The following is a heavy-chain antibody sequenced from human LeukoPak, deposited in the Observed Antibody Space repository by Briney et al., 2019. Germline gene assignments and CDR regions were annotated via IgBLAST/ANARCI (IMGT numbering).Heavy chain of an antibody. J-gene: IGHJ4*02. D-gene: IGHD3-3*01. CDR1: GFRFSSYA. CDR2: ISGSGGST. CDR3: VKGGQNSAFWRFDY. Sequence: GGSLRLSCGASGFRFSSYAMSWVRQAPGKGLEWVSSISGSGGSTYYTDSVKGRFAISRDNSKSTLYLQMNSLGTDDTALYYCVKGGQNSAFWRFDYWGQGTLVTASS. V-gene: IGHV3-23*01.